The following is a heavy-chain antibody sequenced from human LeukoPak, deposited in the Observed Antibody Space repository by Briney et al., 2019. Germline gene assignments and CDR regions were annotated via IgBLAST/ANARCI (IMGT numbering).Heavy chain of an antibody. CDR1: GGSISNYY. D-gene: IGHD5-12*01. CDR2: IYYSGST. Sequence: SETLSLTCTVSGGSISNYYWSWIRQPPGKGLEWIGYIYYSGSTNYNPSLKSRVTISVDTSKNQFSLKLSSVTAADTAVYYCARGHIVATIHYFDYWGQGTLVTVSS. J-gene: IGHJ4*02. CDR3: ARGHIVATIHYFDY. V-gene: IGHV4-59*01.